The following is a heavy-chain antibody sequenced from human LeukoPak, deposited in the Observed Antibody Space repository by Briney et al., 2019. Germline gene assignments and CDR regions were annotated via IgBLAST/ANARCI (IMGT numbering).Heavy chain of an antibody. CDR2: ISAYNGNT. Sequence: ASVTVSCKASGYTFTSYGISWVRQAPGQGLEWMGWISAYNGNTNYAQKLQGRVTMTTDTSTSTAYMELRSLRSDDTAVYYCARDPSRIRFLEWLGHYYYMDVWGKGTTVTVSS. CDR1: GYTFTSYG. CDR3: ARDPSRIRFLEWLGHYYYMDV. D-gene: IGHD3-3*01. J-gene: IGHJ6*03. V-gene: IGHV1-18*01.